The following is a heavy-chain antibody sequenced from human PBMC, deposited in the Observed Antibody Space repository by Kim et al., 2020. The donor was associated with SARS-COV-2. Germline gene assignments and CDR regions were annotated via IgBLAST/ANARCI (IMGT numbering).Heavy chain of an antibody. D-gene: IGHD1-7*01. Sequence: ADSVQGRFTVSRDNTKTSLYLHMNRLRADDTSVYYCTRAKMGTNTFDSWGQGTLVTVSS. CDR3: TRAKMGTNTFDS. V-gene: IGHV3-74*01. J-gene: IGHJ4*02.